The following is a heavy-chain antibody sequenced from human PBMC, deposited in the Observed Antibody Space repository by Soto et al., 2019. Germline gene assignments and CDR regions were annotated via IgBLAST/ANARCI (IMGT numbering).Heavy chain of an antibody. D-gene: IGHD3-16*01. CDR3: AKDQITTWAADLTGDY. J-gene: IGHJ4*02. V-gene: IGHV3-30*18. CDR2: ISYDGSNK. CDR1: GFTFSSYG. Sequence: PGGALRPSCTTSGFTFSSYGMHWVRQAPGKGLEWVAVISYDGSNKYYADSVKGRFTISRDNSKNTLYLQMNSLRAEDTAVYYCAKDQITTWAADLTGDYWGQGTLVTVSS.